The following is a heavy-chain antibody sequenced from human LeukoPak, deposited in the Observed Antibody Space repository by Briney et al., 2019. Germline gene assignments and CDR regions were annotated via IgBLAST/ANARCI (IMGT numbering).Heavy chain of an antibody. J-gene: IGHJ6*01. Sequence: GGSLTLTCVASGFIFSTYSLDWVRQPPGKGLEWVSSICYGRSYKYYTDSVRGRFTISRDDAKNTLFLQMNSLRVEDTAVYYCARITLQGPYGMCVWGQGTTVTVSS. D-gene: IGHD3-16*01. CDR2: ICYGRSYK. V-gene: IGHV3-21*01. CDR1: GFIFSTYS. CDR3: ARITLQGPYGMCV.